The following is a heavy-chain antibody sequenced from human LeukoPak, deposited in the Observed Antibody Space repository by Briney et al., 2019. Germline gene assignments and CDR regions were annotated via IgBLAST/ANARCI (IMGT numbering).Heavy chain of an antibody. CDR1: GFTFSSYA. CDR2: ISYDGSNK. Sequence: PGGSLRLSCAASGFTFSSYAMHWVRQAPGKGLEWVAVISYDGSNKYYADSVKGRFTISRDNSKNTLYLQMNSLRAEDTAVYYCAKWNNRGSGSYNYWGQGTLVTVSS. V-gene: IGHV3-30-3*02. D-gene: IGHD3-10*01. CDR3: AKWNNRGSGSYNY. J-gene: IGHJ4*02.